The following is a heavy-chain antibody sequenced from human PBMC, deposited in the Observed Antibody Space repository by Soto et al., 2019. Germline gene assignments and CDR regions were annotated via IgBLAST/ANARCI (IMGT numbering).Heavy chain of an antibody. CDR2: IIPIFGTA. V-gene: IGHV1-69*13. Sequence: ASVKVSCKASGGTFSSYAISWVRQAPGQELEWMGGIIPIFGTANYAQKFQGRVTITADESTSTAYMELSSLRSEDTAVYYCARDGYYYDSSGYLGYYYYGMDVWGQGTTVTVSS. J-gene: IGHJ6*02. CDR1: GGTFSSYA. D-gene: IGHD3-22*01. CDR3: ARDGYYYDSSGYLGYYYYGMDV.